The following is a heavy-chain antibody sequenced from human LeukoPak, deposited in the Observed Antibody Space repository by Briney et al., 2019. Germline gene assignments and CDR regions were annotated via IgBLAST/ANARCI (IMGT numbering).Heavy chain of an antibody. CDR1: GYTFTSYY. V-gene: IGHV1-46*01. CDR3: ARGDYYGSGSYYKKTVDY. D-gene: IGHD3-10*01. CDR2: INPSNGST. J-gene: IGHJ4*02. Sequence: GASMKVSCKASGYTFTSYYMHWVRQAPGQGLEWMGIINPSNGSTSYAQKLQGRVTMTTDTSTSTAYMELRSLRSDDTAVYYCARGDYYGSGSYYKKTVDYWGQGTLVTVSS.